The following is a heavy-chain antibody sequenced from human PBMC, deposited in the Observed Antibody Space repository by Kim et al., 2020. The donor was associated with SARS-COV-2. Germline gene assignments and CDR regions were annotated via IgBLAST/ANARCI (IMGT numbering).Heavy chain of an antibody. J-gene: IGHJ6*02. Sequence: GRFTISRDNSKNTLYLQMNSLRAEDTAVYYCARAWYSSGRGVYYYYGMDVWGQGTTVTVSS. D-gene: IGHD6-19*01. CDR3: ARAWYSSGRGVYYYYGMDV. V-gene: IGHV3-53*01.